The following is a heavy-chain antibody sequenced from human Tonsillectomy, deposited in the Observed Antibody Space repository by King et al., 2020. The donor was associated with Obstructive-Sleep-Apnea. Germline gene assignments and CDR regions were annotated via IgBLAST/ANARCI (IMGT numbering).Heavy chain of an antibody. CDR2: ISYDGSNK. Sequence: VQLVESGGGVVQPGRSLRLSCAASGFTFSSYAMHWVRQAPGKGLEWVAVISYDGSNKYYADSVKGRFTISRDNSKNTLYLQMNSLRVEDTAVHYCARVIGDRLDYYYYYGMDVWGQGTTVTVSS. D-gene: IGHD3-16*01. CDR1: GFTFSSYA. V-gene: IGHV3-30*04. CDR3: ARVIGDRLDYYYYYGMDV. J-gene: IGHJ6*02.